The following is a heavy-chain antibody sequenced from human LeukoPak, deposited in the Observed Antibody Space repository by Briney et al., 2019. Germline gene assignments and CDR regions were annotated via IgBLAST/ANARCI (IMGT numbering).Heavy chain of an antibody. CDR2: ISAYNGDT. V-gene: IGHV1-18*01. CDR3: ARIAERQLAYYFDY. J-gene: IGHJ4*02. Sequence: ASVTVSCKASGFTFTNYGFTWVRQAPGQGLEWMGWISAYNGDTNCAQKLQGRVTMTTDTSTGTAYMELRSLRSDDTAVYYCARIAERQLAYYFDYWGQGTLVTVSS. D-gene: IGHD1-1*01. CDR1: GFTFTNYG.